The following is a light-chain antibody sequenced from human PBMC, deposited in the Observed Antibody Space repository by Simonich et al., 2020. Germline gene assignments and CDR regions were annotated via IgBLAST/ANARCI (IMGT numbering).Light chain of an antibody. V-gene: IGLV8-61*01. J-gene: IGLJ3*02. CDR1: SGSVSTSYY. Sequence: QTVVTQEPSFSVSPGGTVTLTCGLSSGSVSTSYYPSWYQPTPGQAPRTLIYSTNDRSSGVPDRFSGSILGNKAALTITGAQADDESDYYCVLYMGSGIWVFGGGTKLTVL. CDR2: STN. CDR3: VLYMGSGIWV.